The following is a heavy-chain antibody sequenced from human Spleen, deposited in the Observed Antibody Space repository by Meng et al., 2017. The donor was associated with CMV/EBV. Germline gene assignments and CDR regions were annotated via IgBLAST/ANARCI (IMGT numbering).Heavy chain of an antibody. J-gene: IGHJ4*02. CDR3: ARVTRYCSSTSCYPGFDY. Sequence: TSGSYYWSWLRQPPGKRLEWIGFIYYSGNTYYNPSLKSRVTISIDTSKNQFSLKMNSVTAADTAIYYCARVTRYCSSTSCYPGFDYWGQGTLVTVSS. V-gene: IGHV4-61*01. CDR2: IYYSGNT. CDR1: TSGSYY. D-gene: IGHD2-2*01.